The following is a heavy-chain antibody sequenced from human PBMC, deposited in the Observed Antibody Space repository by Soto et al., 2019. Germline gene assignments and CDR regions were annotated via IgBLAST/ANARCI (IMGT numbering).Heavy chain of an antibody. Sequence: QVQLVQSGAEVKKPGASVKVSCKASGYTFTSYGISWVRQAPGQGLEWMGWISAYNGNTNYAQKLQGRVTMTTDTSTSTAYMELRSLRSDDTAVYYFARPTYDFWSGYWAPYYYGMDVWGQGTTVTVSS. V-gene: IGHV1-18*01. J-gene: IGHJ6*02. CDR1: GYTFTSYG. CDR2: ISAYNGNT. D-gene: IGHD3-3*01. CDR3: ARPTYDFWSGYWAPYYYGMDV.